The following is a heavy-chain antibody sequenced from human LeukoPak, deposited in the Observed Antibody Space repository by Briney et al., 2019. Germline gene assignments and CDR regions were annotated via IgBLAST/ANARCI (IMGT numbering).Heavy chain of an antibody. CDR1: GGSISSDDYY. D-gene: IGHD5-12*01. CDR3: ARDLGYSGFDWAP. Sequence: SQTLSLTCTVSGGSISSDDYYWSWIRQPPGKGLEWIGYIYYSGSTYYNPTLKSRVTISVDTSKNLFSLNLTSVTAADAAVYYCARDLGYSGFDWAPWGQGTLVTVSS. V-gene: IGHV4-30-4*01. J-gene: IGHJ5*02. CDR2: IYYSGST.